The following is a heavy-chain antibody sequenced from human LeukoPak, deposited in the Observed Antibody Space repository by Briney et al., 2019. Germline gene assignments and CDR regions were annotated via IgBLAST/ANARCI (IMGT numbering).Heavy chain of an antibody. CDR2: VRYDGGNK. CDR3: AKDPGYDFWSAYYTDY. D-gene: IGHD3-3*01. V-gene: IGHV3-30*02. CDR1: GFTFSRYG. Sequence: GGSLRLSCVASGFTFSRYGMHWVRQAPGKGLEWVAFVRYDGGNKYYVDSVKGRFTISRDNSKNTLYLQMNSLRAEDTAVYYCAKDPGYDFWSAYYTDYWGQGTLVTVSS. J-gene: IGHJ4*02.